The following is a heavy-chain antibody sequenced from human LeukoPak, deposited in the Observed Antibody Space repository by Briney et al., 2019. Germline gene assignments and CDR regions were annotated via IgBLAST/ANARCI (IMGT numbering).Heavy chain of an antibody. V-gene: IGHV3-43*02. D-gene: IGHD2-15*01. Sequence: GGSLRLSCAASGFTFDNYVMHWVRQAQGKGLEWVSMISADGSSTFYADSMKGRFTTSRDNRKNSLYLQLDSLGTEDTALYCCARDMGGSCPDYWGQGSRVTVSS. CDR3: ARDMGGSCPDY. CDR1: GFTFDNYV. J-gene: IGHJ4*02. CDR2: ISADGSST.